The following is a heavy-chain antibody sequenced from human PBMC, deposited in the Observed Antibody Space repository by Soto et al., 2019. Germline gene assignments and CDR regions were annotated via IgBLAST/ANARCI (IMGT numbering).Heavy chain of an antibody. CDR3: ARVQCYRVDMTMGAYYYYYYMDV. D-gene: IGHD3-16*01. CDR1: GGSISSYP. V-gene: IGHV1-69*04. Sequence: SVKVSCKASGGSISSYPISWVRQAPGQGLEWIGRIIPILGIANYAQKFQGRVTITADKSTSAAYMELSSLRSEDTAVYYCARVQCYRVDMTMGAYYYYYYMDVWGKGTTVTVTS. CDR2: IIPILGIA. J-gene: IGHJ6*03.